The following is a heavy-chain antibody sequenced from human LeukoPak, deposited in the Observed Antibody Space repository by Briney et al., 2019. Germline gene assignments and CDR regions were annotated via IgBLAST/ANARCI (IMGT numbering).Heavy chain of an antibody. D-gene: IGHD6-19*01. J-gene: IGHJ3*02. CDR1: GYTFTTYY. CDR3: ARGGKAVAEDDAFDI. V-gene: IGHV1-46*01. CDR2: INPSAGST. Sequence: ASVKVSCKASGYTFTTYYMHWVRQAPGQGLEWMGIINPSAGSTSYAQKFQGRVTMTRNTSISTAYMELSSLRSEDTAVYYCARGGKAVAEDDAFDIWGQGTMVTVSS.